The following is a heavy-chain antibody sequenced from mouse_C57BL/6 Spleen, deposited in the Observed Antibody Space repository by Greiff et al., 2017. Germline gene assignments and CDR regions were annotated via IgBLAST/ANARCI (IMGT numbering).Heavy chain of an antibody. Sequence: EVKLMESGGGLVKPGGSLKLSCAASGFTFSSYAMSWVRQTPEKRLEWVATISDGGSYTYSPDNVKGRFPISRDNAKNNLYLQMSHLKSEDTAMYYCAREGDSNLSYWGQGTLVTVSS. J-gene: IGHJ3*01. CDR3: AREGDSNLSY. D-gene: IGHD2-5*01. V-gene: IGHV5-4*01. CDR2: ISDGGSYT. CDR1: GFTFSSYA.